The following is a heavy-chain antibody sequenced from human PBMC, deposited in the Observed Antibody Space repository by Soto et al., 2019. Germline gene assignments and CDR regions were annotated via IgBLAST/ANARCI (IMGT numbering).Heavy chain of an antibody. J-gene: IGHJ4*02. D-gene: IGHD4-17*01. CDR2: IYYSGST. Sequence: QVQLQESGPGLVKPSQTLSLICTVSGGSISSGGYYWSWIRQYPGKGLEWIGYIYYSGSTYYNPSIKSRVTISVDMSKNQFSLKLSSVTAADTAVYYCARTGDYMGDYWGQGTLVTVSS. V-gene: IGHV4-31*03. CDR1: GGSISSGGYY. CDR3: ARTGDYMGDY.